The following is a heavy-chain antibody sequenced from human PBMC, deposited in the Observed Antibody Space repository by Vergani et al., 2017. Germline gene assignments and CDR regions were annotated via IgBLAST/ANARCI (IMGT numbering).Heavy chain of an antibody. J-gene: IGHJ6*02. V-gene: IGHV3-30*18. CDR2: ISYDGSNK. CDR3: AKDEGARSGATDYYYGMEV. Sequence: QVQLVESGGGVVQPGRSLRLSCAASGFTFSSYGMHWVRQAPGKGLEWVAVISYDGSNKYYAASVKGRFTISRDNSKNTLYRQMNSLGAEDTAGYYCAKDEGARSGATDYYYGMEVWGQGTTVTVSS. CDR1: GFTFSSYG.